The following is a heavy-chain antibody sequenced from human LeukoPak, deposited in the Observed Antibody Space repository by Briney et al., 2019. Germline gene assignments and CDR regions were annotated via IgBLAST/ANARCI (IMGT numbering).Heavy chain of an antibody. CDR2: VHLDGRT. V-gene: IGHV4-4*02. CDR3: AREGGFYHPLDY. J-gene: IGHJ4*02. D-gene: IGHD6-25*01. Sequence: PSETLSLTCAVSGGSVTSTNWWTWVRQPPGKGLEWIGEVHLDGRTNFNPSLKSRLTMSVDLSENHVSLKLTSVTAADTAVYYCAREGGFYHPLDYSGQGTLVTVSS. CDR1: GGSVTSTNW.